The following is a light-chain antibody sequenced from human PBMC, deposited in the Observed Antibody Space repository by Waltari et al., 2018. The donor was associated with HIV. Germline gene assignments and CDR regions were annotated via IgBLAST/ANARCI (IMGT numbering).Light chain of an antibody. CDR3: QQRRNWPLT. CDR1: ETINNY. CDR2: DSS. J-gene: IGKJ4*01. V-gene: IGKV3-11*01. Sequence: EIVLTQSPATLSLSPGERASLSCTASETINNYLAWYQQKPGQAPRLVIYDSSNRAPGVPDRFSGGGSETHFALMISSLEPEDFAVYYCQQRRNWPLTFGGGTKVEIK.